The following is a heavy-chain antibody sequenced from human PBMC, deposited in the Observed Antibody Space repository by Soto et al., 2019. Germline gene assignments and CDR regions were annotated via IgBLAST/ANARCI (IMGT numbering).Heavy chain of an antibody. J-gene: IGHJ6*02. CDR2: ISGSGGST. CDR1: GFTFSSYA. V-gene: IGHV3-23*01. D-gene: IGHD6-19*01. CDR3: AELRAVAATSSAMDV. Sequence: EVQLLESGGGLVQPGGSLRLSCAASGFTFSSYAMSWVGQAPGKGLEWVSAISGSGGSTYYADSVKGRFTISRDNSRVTVYLQRNSLRAEDTAVYYCAELRAVAATSSAMDVCGQGTTVTVSS.